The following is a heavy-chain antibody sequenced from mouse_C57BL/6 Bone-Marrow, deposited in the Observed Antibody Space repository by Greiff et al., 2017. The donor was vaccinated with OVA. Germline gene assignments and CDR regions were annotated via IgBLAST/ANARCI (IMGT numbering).Heavy chain of an antibody. Sequence: EVQLQQSGAELVKPGASVKLSCTASGFNIKDYYMHWVKQRTEQGLEWIGRIDPEDGETKYAPKFKGKATITADTSSNTAYLQLSILTSEDTAVYYCAPYYYGSSYDYAMDYWGQGTSVTVSS. CDR2: IDPEDGET. V-gene: IGHV14-2*01. D-gene: IGHD1-1*01. CDR1: GFNIKDYY. CDR3: APYYYGSSYDYAMDY. J-gene: IGHJ4*01.